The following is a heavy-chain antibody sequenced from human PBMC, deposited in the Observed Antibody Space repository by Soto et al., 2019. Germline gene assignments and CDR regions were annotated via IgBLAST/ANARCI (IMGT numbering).Heavy chain of an antibody. CDR1: GYTFTSYG. CDR2: ISAYNGNT. V-gene: IGHV1-18*01. D-gene: IGHD3-16*01. CDR3: ARRRLVTNSTRVLGLTIWDD. J-gene: IGHJ4*02. Sequence: ASVKVSCKASGYTFTSYGISWVRQAPGQGLEWMGWISAYNGNTNYAQKLQGRVTMTTDTSTSTAYMELRSLRSDDTAVYYCARRRLVTNSTRVLGLTIWDDWGQGTLVPVAS.